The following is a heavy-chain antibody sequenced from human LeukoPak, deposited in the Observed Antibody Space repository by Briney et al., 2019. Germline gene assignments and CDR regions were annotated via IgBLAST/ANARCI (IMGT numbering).Heavy chain of an antibody. CDR2: IYYSGST. V-gene: IGHV4-59*01. Sequence: PSETLSLTCTVSGGSISSYYWSLLRQPPGKGLEWVGYIYYSGSTNYNPSLRSRVTISVDTSKNQFSLKLTSVTAADTAVYYCARGSGSYLDYWGQGTLVTVSS. CDR1: GGSISSYY. CDR3: ARGSGSYLDY. D-gene: IGHD1-26*01. J-gene: IGHJ4*02.